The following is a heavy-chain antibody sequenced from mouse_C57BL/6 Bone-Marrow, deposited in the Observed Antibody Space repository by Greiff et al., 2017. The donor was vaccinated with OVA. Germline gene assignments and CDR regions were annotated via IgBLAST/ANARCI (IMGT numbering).Heavy chain of an antibody. D-gene: IGHD1-1*01. V-gene: IGHV1-81*01. CDR2: IYPRSGNT. CDR3: AREAFITTVVGAY. Sequence: QVQLQQSGAELVRPGASVKLSCKASGYTFTSYGISWVKQRTGQGLEWIGEIYPRSGNTYYNEKFKGKATLTADKSSSTAYMQLRSLTSEDSAVFFCAREAFITTVVGAYWGEGTLVTVSA. CDR1: GYTFTSYG. J-gene: IGHJ3*01.